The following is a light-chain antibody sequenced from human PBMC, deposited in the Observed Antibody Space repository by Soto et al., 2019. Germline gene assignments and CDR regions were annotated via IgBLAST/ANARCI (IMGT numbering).Light chain of an antibody. V-gene: IGLV2-14*03. CDR3: STYV. Sequence: QSALTQPASVSGSPGQSITISCTGTSSDVGGFNYVSWYQQHPGKAPKLMIYDVTNRPSGVSYRFSGSKSGNTASLTISGVQAEDEADSSSSTYVFGTGTKLTVL. J-gene: IGLJ1*01. CDR2: DVT. CDR1: SSDVGGFNY.